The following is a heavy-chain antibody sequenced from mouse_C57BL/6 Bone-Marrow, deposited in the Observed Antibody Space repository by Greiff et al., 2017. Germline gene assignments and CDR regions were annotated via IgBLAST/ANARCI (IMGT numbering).Heavy chain of an antibody. CDR2: ITPNNGGT. CDR3: SDSSGYRFAY. D-gene: IGHD3-2*02. CDR1: GYTFTDYY. J-gene: IGHJ3*01. V-gene: IGHV1-26*01. Sequence: VQLQQSGPELVKPGASVKISCKASGYTFTDYYMNWVKQSHGKSLEWIGDITPNNGGTSYNQTFKGKATLTVDKSSSTAYMELRSLTSEDSAVYDCSDSSGYRFAYWGQGTLVTVSA.